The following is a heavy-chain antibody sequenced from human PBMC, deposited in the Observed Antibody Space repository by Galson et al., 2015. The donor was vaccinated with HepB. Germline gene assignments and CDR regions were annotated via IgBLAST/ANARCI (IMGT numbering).Heavy chain of an antibody. V-gene: IGHV3-30*02. Sequence: SLRLSCAASGFTFSSYGMHWVRQAPGKGLEWVAFIRYDGSNKYYADSVKGRFTISRDNSKNTLYLQMNSLRAEDTAVYYCAKDFHVDYYDSNGEYYFDYWGQGTLVTVSS. D-gene: IGHD3-22*01. CDR2: IRYDGSNK. J-gene: IGHJ4*02. CDR3: AKDFHVDYYDSNGEYYFDY. CDR1: GFTFSSYG.